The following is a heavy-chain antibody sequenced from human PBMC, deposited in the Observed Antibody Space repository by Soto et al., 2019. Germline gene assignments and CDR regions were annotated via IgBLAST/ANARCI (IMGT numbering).Heavy chain of an antibody. J-gene: IGHJ6*02. V-gene: IGHV4-38-2*01. CDR3: ARAIAAAVSLYYYYHGMDV. CDR2: IFHGGTT. Sequence: SETLSLTCAVSGYSISRGYYWGWIRQPPGKGLEWIGSIFHGGTTFYNPSLKSRVTILLDTSKNRFSLKLTSVTAADTAVYYCARAIAAAVSLYYYYHGMDVWGQGTTVTVSS. CDR1: GYSISRGYY. D-gene: IGHD6-13*01.